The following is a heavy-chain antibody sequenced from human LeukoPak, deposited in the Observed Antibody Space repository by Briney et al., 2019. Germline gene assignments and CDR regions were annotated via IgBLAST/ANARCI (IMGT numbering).Heavy chain of an antibody. D-gene: IGHD2-2*01. Sequence: SETLSLTCAVSGYSISSGYYWGWIRQPPGKGLEWSWSIYHSGSTYYNPSLKSRVTISVDTSKNQFSLKLSSVTAADTAVDYCARHYIVVVPAATFHWFDPWGQGALVTVSS. CDR2: IYHSGST. J-gene: IGHJ5*02. CDR3: ARHYIVVVPAATFHWFDP. CDR1: GYSISSGYY. V-gene: IGHV4-38-2*01.